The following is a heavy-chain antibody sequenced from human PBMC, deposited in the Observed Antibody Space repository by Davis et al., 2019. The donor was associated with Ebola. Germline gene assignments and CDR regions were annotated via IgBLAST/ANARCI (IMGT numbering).Heavy chain of an antibody. CDR1: GFTFSSYA. V-gene: IGHV3-23*01. CDR3: AKDRFGVGATRGAFDI. Sequence: PGGSLRLSCAASGFTFSSYAMSWVRQAPGKGLEWVSAISGSGGSTYYADSVKGRFTISRDNSKNTLYLQMNSLRAEDTAVYYCAKDRFGVGATRGAFDIWGQGTMVTVSS. CDR2: ISGSGGST. D-gene: IGHD1-26*01. J-gene: IGHJ3*02.